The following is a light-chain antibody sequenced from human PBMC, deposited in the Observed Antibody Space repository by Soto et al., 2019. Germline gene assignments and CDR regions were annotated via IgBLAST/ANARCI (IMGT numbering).Light chain of an antibody. CDR3: AAWDDSLNGYV. CDR1: SFNIGSNY. J-gene: IGLJ1*01. Sequence: QSVLTQPPSASWTPGQRVTISCSGSSFNIGSNYVYWYQQLPGTAPKLLIYSNNQRPSGVPDRFSGSKSGTSAFLAISGLRSEDEADYYCAAWDDSLNGYVFGTGTKLTVL. CDR2: SNN. V-gene: IGLV1-47*02.